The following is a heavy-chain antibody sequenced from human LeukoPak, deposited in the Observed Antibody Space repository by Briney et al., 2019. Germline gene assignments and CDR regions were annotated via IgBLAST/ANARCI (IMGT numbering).Heavy chain of an antibody. CDR3: ARALSRGNYYGAKKPGDY. D-gene: IGHD3-22*01. CDR1: GFTFSSYA. J-gene: IGHJ4*02. V-gene: IGHV3-30*01. CDR2: ISYDGSNK. Sequence: GGPLRLSCAASGFTFSSYAMHWVRQAPGKGLEWVAVISYDGSNKYYADSVKGRFTISRDNSKNTLYLQMNSLRAEDTAVYYCARALSRGNYYGAKKPGDYWGQGTLVTVSS.